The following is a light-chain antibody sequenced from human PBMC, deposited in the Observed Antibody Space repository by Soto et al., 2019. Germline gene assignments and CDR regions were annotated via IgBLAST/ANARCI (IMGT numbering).Light chain of an antibody. V-gene: IGKV3-20*01. CDR2: GAS. J-gene: IGKJ2*01. Sequence: EIVLTQSPGTLSLSPGERATLSCRASQSVSSSYLAWYQQKPGQAPRLLIYGASSRAPGIPDRFSSSGSGTDFTLTISRLEPEDFAVYYCQQYGSAPQTFGQGTKLEIK. CDR3: QQYGSAPQT. CDR1: QSVSSSY.